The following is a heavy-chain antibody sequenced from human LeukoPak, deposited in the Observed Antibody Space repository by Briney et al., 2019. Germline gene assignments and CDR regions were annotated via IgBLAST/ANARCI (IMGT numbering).Heavy chain of an antibody. CDR3: TRESATLGSTD. J-gene: IGHJ4*02. CDR2: IYYSGST. D-gene: IGHD3-10*01. Sequence: SETLSLTCTVSGGSISSGDYYWSWIRQPPGKGLEWIGYIYYSGSTYYNPSLKSRVTISVDTSKNQFSLKLSSVTAADTAFYYCTRESATLGSTDWGQGTLVTVSS. CDR1: GGSISSGDYY. V-gene: IGHV4-30-4*01.